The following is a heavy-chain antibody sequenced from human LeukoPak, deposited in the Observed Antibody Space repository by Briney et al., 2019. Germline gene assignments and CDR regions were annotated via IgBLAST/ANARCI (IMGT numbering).Heavy chain of an antibody. CDR1: GGSISSGSYY. D-gene: IGHD1-26*01. J-gene: IGHJ3*02. CDR3: ASVIVGATVDAFDI. V-gene: IGHV4-61*02. Sequence: SETLSLTCTVSGGSISSGSYYWSWIRQPAGKGLEWIGRIYTSGSTNYNPSLKSRVTISVDTSKNQFSLKLSSVTAADTAVYYCASVIVGATVDAFDIWGQGTTVTVSS. CDR2: IYTSGST.